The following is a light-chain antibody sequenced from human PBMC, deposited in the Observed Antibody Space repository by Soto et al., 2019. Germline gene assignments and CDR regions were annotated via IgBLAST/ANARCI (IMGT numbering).Light chain of an antibody. V-gene: IGLV2-11*01. CDR1: SSDVGGYNY. Sequence: QSALTQPDSVSGSPGQSVAISCTGTSSDVGGYNYVSWYQQHPGKAPKLMIYDVSKRPSGVPDRFSGSKSGNTASLTISGLQAEDEADYYCCSYAGSYSYVLGTGTKLTVL. J-gene: IGLJ1*01. CDR2: DVS. CDR3: CSYAGSYSYV.